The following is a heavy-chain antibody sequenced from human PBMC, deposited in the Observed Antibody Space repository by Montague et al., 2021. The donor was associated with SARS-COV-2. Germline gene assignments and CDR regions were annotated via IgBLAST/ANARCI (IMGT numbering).Heavy chain of an antibody. J-gene: IGHJ4*02. D-gene: IGHD3-10*01. CDR1: GGSISSSNW. Sequence: SETLSPTCAVSGGSISSSNWWSWVRQPPGKGLEWIGDIYHSGSTNYNPSLKSRVTISVDKSKNQFSLKLSSVTAADTAVYYCASRGAGWFGSNPERFDYWGQGTLATVAS. V-gene: IGHV4-4*02. CDR2: IYHSGST. CDR3: ASRGAGWFGSNPERFDY.